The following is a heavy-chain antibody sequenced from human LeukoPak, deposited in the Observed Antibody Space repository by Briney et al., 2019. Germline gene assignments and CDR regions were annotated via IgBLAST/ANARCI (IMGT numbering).Heavy chain of an antibody. V-gene: IGHV1-69*01. Sequence: GSSVKVSCKASGGTFSSYAISWVRQAPGQGLEWMGGIIPIFGTANYAQKFQGRVTITADESTSTAYMELSSLRSEDTAVYYCARGLHELRFLEWLLPGDYWGQGTLVTVSS. D-gene: IGHD3-3*01. J-gene: IGHJ4*02. CDR2: IIPIFGTA. CDR3: ARGLHELRFLEWLLPGDY. CDR1: GGTFSSYA.